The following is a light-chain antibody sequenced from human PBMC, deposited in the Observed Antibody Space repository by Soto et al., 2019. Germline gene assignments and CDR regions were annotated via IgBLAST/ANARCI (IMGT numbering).Light chain of an antibody. CDR3: QQYHNWPPQYT. CDR1: QSVASN. Sequence: EIVMTQSPSSLSVSPGDRATLSCRASQSVASNVALYQQKPGQGPRLLIHGASTRAVGVPARFRGSGCGTDFTRTIISLLSEDFVVYYCQQYHNWPPQYTFGQGTKLQI. V-gene: IGKV3-15*01. CDR2: GAS. J-gene: IGKJ2*01.